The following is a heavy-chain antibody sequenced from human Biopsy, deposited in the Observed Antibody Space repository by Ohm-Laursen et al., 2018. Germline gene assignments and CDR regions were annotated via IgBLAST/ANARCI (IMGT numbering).Heavy chain of an antibody. D-gene: IGHD3-9*01. J-gene: IGHJ2*01. CDR1: GASVKTSGHF. CDR3: VREPKTGTAEAWYFDL. Sequence: SQTLSLTCSVSGASVKTSGHFWAWIRQRPGKGLEWIGYISYNERTHYNPSLTSRLAISFDTSNNRISLQLRSVSVADTAVYYCVREPKTGTAEAWYFDLWGRGTLVTVSS. V-gene: IGHV4-31*03. CDR2: ISYNERT.